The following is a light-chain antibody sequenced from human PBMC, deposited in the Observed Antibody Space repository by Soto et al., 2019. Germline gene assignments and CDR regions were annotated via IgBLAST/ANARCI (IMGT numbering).Light chain of an antibody. V-gene: IGKV3-20*01. CDR3: QQYGSSLGVT. Sequence: EIVLTQSPGTVSLSPGERATLSCRASQSVSSSYLAWYQQKPGQAPRLLIYGASSRATGIPDRFSGSGSGTDFTLTISRLEPEDFAVYYCQQYGSSLGVTFGGGTKVDIK. CDR1: QSVSSSY. J-gene: IGKJ4*01. CDR2: GAS.